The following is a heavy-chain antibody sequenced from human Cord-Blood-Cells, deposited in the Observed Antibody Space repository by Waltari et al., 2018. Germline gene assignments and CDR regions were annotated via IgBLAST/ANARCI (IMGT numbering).Heavy chain of an antibody. CDR1: GYTFTSYY. Sequence: QVQLVQSGAEVKKPGASVKVSCKASGYTFTSYYMHWVRQTPGQGLEWMGIINPSGGSTSYAQKFQGRVTMTRDTSTSTVYMELSSLRSEDTAVYYCARLRQPVQPWSGSLDYYYYYGMDVWGQGTTVTVSS. CDR3: ARLRQPVQPWSGSLDYYYYYGMDV. D-gene: IGHD3-3*01. J-gene: IGHJ6*02. CDR2: INPSGGST. V-gene: IGHV1-46*01.